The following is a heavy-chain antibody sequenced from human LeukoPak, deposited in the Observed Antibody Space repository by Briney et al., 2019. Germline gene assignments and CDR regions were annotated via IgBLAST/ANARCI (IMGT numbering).Heavy chain of an antibody. J-gene: IGHJ5*01. D-gene: IGHD1-1*01. Sequence: PSETLSLTGIGFGASIDRDSYNWAWIRQAPGKGREWIGSVYFNGDTKYPSSLKSRVNILVDTSRIPFSLRLTSLTAAHMAVCYEARPLDAITNAFDSWGHGVPVTVSS. CDR2: VYFNGDT. CDR1: GASIDRDSYN. CDR3: ARPLDAITNAFDS. V-gene: IGHV4-39*01.